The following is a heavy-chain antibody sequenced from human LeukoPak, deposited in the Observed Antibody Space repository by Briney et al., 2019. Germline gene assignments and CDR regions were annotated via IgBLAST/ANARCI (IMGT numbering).Heavy chain of an antibody. CDR3: ARGGISIFRVVIYMDV. J-gene: IGHJ6*03. V-gene: IGHV4-39*07. D-gene: IGHD3-3*01. CDR1: GASISSGSNY. CDR2: IYSSGST. Sequence: SETLSLTCSVSGASISSGSNYWGWIRQPPGKTLEWIGSIYSSGSTYYNPSLKSRVIIIIDTPKNHFSLTLSSVTAEDTASYYCARGGISIFRVVIYMDVWGKGTTVTVSS.